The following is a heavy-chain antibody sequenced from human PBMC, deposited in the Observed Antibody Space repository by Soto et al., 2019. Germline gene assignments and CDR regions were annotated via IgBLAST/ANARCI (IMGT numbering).Heavy chain of an antibody. J-gene: IGHJ3*02. CDR2: ISSSSSYI. Sequence: PGGSLRLSCAASGFTFSSYSMNWVRQAPGKGLEWVSSISSSSSYIYYADSVKGRFTISRDNAKNSLYLQMNSLRAEDTAVYYCARDRYDSSRGGDAFDILGQGTMVTVSS. CDR3: ARDRYDSSRGGDAFDI. CDR1: GFTFSSYS. V-gene: IGHV3-21*01. D-gene: IGHD3-22*01.